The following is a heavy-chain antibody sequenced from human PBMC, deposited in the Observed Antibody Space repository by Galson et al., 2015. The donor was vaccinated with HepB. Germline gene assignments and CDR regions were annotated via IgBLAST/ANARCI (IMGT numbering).Heavy chain of an antibody. V-gene: IGHV3-21*01. CDR1: GFTFSSYN. CDR3: ARDIGYCSGPTCYRRGAFDF. Sequence: SLRLSCAASGFTFSSYNMNWVRQAPGKGLEWVSFISSSSNYIYYADSVKGRFTISRDNAKNSLLLQMNSLRAEDTAVYYCARDIGYCSGPTCYRRGAFDFWGQGTLVTVSS. CDR2: ISSSSNYI. D-gene: IGHD2-2*03. J-gene: IGHJ4*02.